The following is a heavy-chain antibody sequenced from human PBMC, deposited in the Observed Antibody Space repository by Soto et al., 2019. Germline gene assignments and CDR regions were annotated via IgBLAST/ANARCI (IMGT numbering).Heavy chain of an antibody. V-gene: IGHV3-30*18. CDR1: GFTFSSYG. J-gene: IGHJ6*02. CDR3: AKILQLGDYAYYYYGMDV. D-gene: IGHD4-17*01. Sequence: QVQLVESGGGVVQPGRSLRLSCAASGFTFSSYGMHWVRQAPGKGLEWVAVISYDGSNKYYADSVKGRFTISRDNSKNTLHLQMNSLRAEDTAVYYCAKILQLGDYAYYYYGMDVWGQGTTVTVSS. CDR2: ISYDGSNK.